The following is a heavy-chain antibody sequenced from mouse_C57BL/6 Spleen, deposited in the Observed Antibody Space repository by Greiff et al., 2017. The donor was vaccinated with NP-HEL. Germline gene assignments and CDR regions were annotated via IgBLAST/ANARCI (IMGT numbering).Heavy chain of an antibody. Sequence: VQLQQSGAELVKPGASVKLSCTASGFNIKDYYMHWVKQRTEQGLEWIGRIDPEDGETKYATKFQGKATITADTSSNTAYLQLSSLTSADTAVYYCARSTGLFDYWGQGTTLTVSS. CDR1: GFNIKDYY. CDR3: ARSTGLFDY. CDR2: IDPEDGET. J-gene: IGHJ2*01. D-gene: IGHD4-1*02. V-gene: IGHV14-2*01.